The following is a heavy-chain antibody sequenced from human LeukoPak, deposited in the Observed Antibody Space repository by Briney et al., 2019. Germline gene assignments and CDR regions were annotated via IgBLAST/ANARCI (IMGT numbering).Heavy chain of an antibody. Sequence: SVKVSCKASGGTFSSYAISWVRQAHGQGLECMGGIIPISGTANYAQKFQGRVTITADESTSTAYMELSSLRSEDTAVYYCARGIAARPNYYYYYYMDVWGKGTTVTVSS. CDR2: IIPISGTA. CDR1: GGTFSSYA. CDR3: ARGIAARPNYYYYYYMDV. D-gene: IGHD6-6*01. J-gene: IGHJ6*03. V-gene: IGHV1-69*01.